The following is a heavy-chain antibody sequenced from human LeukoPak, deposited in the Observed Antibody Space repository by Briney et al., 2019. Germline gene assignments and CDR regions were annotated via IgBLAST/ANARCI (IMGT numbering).Heavy chain of an antibody. CDR3: AKDRVGAILYFDY. CDR1: GFTFSSYE. Sequence: PGGSLRLSCAASGFTFSSYEMNWVRQAPGKGLEWVSTISGSGGTTYYADSMKGRFTISRDNSKNTLYLQMNSLRAEDTAVYYCAKDRVGAILYFDYWGLGTLVTVSS. V-gene: IGHV3-23*01. CDR2: ISGSGGTT. J-gene: IGHJ4*02. D-gene: IGHD1-26*01.